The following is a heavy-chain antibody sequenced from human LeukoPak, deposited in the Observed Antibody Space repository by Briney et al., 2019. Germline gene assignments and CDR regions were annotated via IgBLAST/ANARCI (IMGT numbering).Heavy chain of an antibody. CDR1: GGSISSGSYY. CDR3: ASAAYYYGSGSYVGG. CDR2: IYYSGST. D-gene: IGHD3-10*01. V-gene: IGHV4-30-4*08. J-gene: IGHJ4*02. Sequence: SQTLSLTCTVSGGSISSGSYYWSWIRQPPGKGLEWIGYIYYSGSTYYNPSLKSRVTISVDTSKNQFSLKLSSVTAADTAVYYCASAAYYYGSGSYVGGWGQGTLVTVSS.